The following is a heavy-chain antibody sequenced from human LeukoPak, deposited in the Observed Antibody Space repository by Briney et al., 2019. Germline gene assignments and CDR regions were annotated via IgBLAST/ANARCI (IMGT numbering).Heavy chain of an antibody. D-gene: IGHD6-13*01. CDR2: IYYSGTT. V-gene: IGHV4-59*11. J-gene: IGHJ4*02. Sequence: PSETLSLTCTVSGGSISSHYLSGIRQPPGKGLDGVGYIYYSGTTNYNPSLKSRVTISVDTSKNQFSLKLSSVTAADTAVYYCARGVYIAAAQYGYWGQGTLVTVSS. CDR3: ARGVYIAAAQYGY. CDR1: GGSISSHY.